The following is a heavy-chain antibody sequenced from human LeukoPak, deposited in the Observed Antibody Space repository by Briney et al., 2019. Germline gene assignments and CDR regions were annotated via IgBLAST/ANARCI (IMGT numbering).Heavy chain of an antibody. D-gene: IGHD3-10*01. J-gene: IGHJ4*02. V-gene: IGHV3-23*01. CDR3: AKSADIVLWFGELAPHYFDY. Sequence: GGSLRLSCAASGFTFSSYAMSWVRQAPGKGLEWVSAISGSGGSTYYADSVKGRFTISRDNSKNTLYLQMNSLRAEDTAVYYCAKSADIVLWFGELAPHYFDYWGQGTLVTVSS. CDR2: ISGSGGST. CDR1: GFTFSSYA.